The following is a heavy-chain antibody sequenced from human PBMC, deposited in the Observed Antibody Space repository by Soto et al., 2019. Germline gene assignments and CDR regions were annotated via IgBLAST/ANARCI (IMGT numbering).Heavy chain of an antibody. CDR3: ARAYVTSKNWFDP. CDR1: GYTFTGYY. V-gene: IGHV1-2*02. J-gene: IGHJ5*02. D-gene: IGHD3-10*02. Sequence: ASVKVSCKASGYTFTGYYMHWVRQAPGQGLEWMGWINPNSGGTNYAQKFQGRVTMTRDTSISTAYMELSRLRSDDTAVYYCARAYVTSKNWFDPWGQGTLVTVSS. CDR2: INPNSGGT.